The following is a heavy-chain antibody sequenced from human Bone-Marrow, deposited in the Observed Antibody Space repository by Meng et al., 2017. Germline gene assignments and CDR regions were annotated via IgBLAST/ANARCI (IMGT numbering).Heavy chain of an antibody. D-gene: IGHD6-13*01. V-gene: IGHV1-2*06. CDR1: GYHFPVYW. CDR3: ARDEDISAAGKLFGDY. CDR2: IDPKSGDT. J-gene: IGHJ4*02. Sequence: QVQLVAFVGGVKKHGRSGKVSCNLSGYHFPVYWLHWVRRAPGQGLEWMGRIDPKSGDTHYAQRFQGRVTMTGDTSISTAYMELSGLRSDDTAMYYCARDEDISAAGKLFGDYWGQGTLVTVSS.